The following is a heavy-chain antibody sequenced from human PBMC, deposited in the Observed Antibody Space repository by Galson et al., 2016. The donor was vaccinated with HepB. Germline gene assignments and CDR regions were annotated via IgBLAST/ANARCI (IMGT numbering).Heavy chain of an antibody. CDR2: ISSSSSYI. CDR3: ARMFYYGSGNYYNRSLFDS. Sequence: SLRLSCAASGFTFIDYYMTWIRQAPGKGLEWISYISSSSSYINYADSVKGRFTISRDNAKKSLYLQMNSRRADDTAVYYCARMFYYGSGNYYNRSLFDSWGQGTLVTVSS. D-gene: IGHD3-10*01. J-gene: IGHJ4*02. V-gene: IGHV3-11*06. CDR1: GFTFIDYY.